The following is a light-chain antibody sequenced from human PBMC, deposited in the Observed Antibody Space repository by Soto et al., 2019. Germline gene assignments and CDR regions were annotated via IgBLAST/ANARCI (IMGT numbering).Light chain of an antibody. CDR2: KAS. V-gene: IGKV1-5*03. Sequence: DIQMTQSPSTLSASVGDRVTITCRASQSISSWLAWYQQKPGKAPNLLIYKASSLESGVPSRFSGSGSGTEFTLTISSLQPDDFATYYCQQYISYPVTFGGGTKVENK. CDR1: QSISSW. J-gene: IGKJ4*01. CDR3: QQYISYPVT.